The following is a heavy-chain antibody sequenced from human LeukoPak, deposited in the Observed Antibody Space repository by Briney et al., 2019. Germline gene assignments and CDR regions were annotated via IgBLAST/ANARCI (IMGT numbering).Heavy chain of an antibody. CDR1: GFTFTSSA. CDR2: IVVGSGNT. D-gene: IGHD1-7*01. V-gene: IGHV1-58*01. Sequence: ASVKVSCKASGFTFTSSAVQWVRQARGQRLEWIGWIVVGSGNTNYAQKFQERVTITRDMSTSTAYMELSSLRSEDTAVYYCARDLELGGDWFDPWGQGTLVIVSS. CDR3: ARDLELGGDWFDP. J-gene: IGHJ5*02.